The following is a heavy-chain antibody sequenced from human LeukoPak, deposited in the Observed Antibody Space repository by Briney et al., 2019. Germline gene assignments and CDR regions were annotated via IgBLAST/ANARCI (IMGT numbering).Heavy chain of an antibody. D-gene: IGHD2-2*01. CDR3: TKDRYCTTSSCPLDY. V-gene: IGHV3-43*02. J-gene: IGHJ4*02. CDR2: SSGDGSRT. CDR1: GLSFDEYA. Sequence: GGSLRLSCATSGLSFDEYAMHWVRQAPGKGLEWVSLSSGDGSRTYYADSVKGRFTISRDNSENSLYLQMNSLRTEDTALYYCTKDRYCTTSSCPLDYWGQGTLVTVSS.